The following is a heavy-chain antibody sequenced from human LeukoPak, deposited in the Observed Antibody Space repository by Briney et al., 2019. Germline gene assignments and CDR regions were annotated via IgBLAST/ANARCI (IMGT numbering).Heavy chain of an antibody. Sequence: SETLSLTCAVYSGSFSGYYWSWIRQPPGKGLEWIGEINHSGSTNYNPSLKSRVTISVDTSKNQFSLKLSSVTAADTAVYYCARVGVVGAYGHFDYWGQGTLVTVSS. V-gene: IGHV4-34*01. CDR2: INHSGST. CDR3: ARVGVVGAYGHFDY. D-gene: IGHD2-15*01. CDR1: SGSFSGYY. J-gene: IGHJ4*02.